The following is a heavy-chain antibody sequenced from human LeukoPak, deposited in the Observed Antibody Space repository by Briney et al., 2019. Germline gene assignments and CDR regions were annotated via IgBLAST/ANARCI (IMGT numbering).Heavy chain of an antibody. CDR3: ARARIAAAGTPYY. CDR1: GGSFSGYY. CDR2: INHSGST. V-gene: IGHV4-34*01. J-gene: IGHJ4*02. Sequence: SETLSLTCAVYGGSFSGYYWSWIRQPPGKGLEWIGEINHSGSTNYNPSLKSRVTISVDTSKNQFSLKLSSVTAADTAAYYCARARIAAAGTPYYWGQGTLVTVSS. D-gene: IGHD6-13*01.